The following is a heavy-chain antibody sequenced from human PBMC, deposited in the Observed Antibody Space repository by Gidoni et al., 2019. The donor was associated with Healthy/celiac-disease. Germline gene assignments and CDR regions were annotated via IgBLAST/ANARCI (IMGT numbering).Heavy chain of an antibody. Sequence: GWIRQPPGKGLEWIGSIYYSGSTYYNPSLKSRVTISVDTSKNQFSLKLSSVTAADTAVYYCARAVGYSSGWYPGYWGQGTLVTVSS. J-gene: IGHJ4*02. D-gene: IGHD6-19*01. V-gene: IGHV4-39*01. CDR3: ARAVGYSSGWYPGY. CDR2: IYYSGST.